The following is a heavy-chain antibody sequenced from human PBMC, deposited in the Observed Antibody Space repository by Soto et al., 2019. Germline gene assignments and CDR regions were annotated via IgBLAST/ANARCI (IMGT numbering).Heavy chain of an antibody. CDR2: MYDIGTT. CDR1: GGSPSGSDDY. CDR3: ARGEIRGGFDI. J-gene: IGHJ3*02. D-gene: IGHD5-12*01. Sequence: QVQLQESGPGLVRPSQTLSLTCTVSGGSPSGSDDYWSWIRQSPGKGLQWIGYMYDIGTTLYSPSFKSRVIISGDRSTNHFSLRLNSVTAADTAVYFCARGEIRGGFDIWGPGTMVAVSS. V-gene: IGHV4-30-4*01.